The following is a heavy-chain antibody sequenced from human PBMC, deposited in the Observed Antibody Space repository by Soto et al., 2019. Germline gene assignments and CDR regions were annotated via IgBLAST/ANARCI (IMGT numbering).Heavy chain of an antibody. CDR1: ESTFTTYR. CDR2: ISSSSSYI. Sequence: GGSLRLSCTASESTFTTYRMNWVRQAPGKGLEWVSSISSSSSYIYYADSVKGRFTISRDNAKNSLYLQMNALRVEDTAVYYCATLDTAEIPTAAYWGQGNLVPVSS. V-gene: IGHV3-21*01. D-gene: IGHD5-18*01. J-gene: IGHJ4*02. CDR3: ATLDTAEIPTAAY.